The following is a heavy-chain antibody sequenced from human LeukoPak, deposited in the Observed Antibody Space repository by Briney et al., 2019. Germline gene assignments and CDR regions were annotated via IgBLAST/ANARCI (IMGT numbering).Heavy chain of an antibody. J-gene: IGHJ6*02. D-gene: IGHD6-6*01. CDR1: GYTLTELS. CDR2: FDTEDGET. Sequence: SVKVPCKVSGYTLTELSMHWVRQAPGKGLEWMGGFDTEDGETIYAQKFQGRVTMTEDTSTDTAYMELSSLRSEDTAVYYCAGIRQLVRYYYYGMDVWGQGTTVTVSS. V-gene: IGHV1-24*01. CDR3: AGIRQLVRYYYYGMDV.